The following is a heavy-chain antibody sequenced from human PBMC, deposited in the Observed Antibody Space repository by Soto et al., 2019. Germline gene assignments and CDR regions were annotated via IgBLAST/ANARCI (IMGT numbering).Heavy chain of an antibody. CDR1: GFNFRDYW. J-gene: IGHJ4*02. D-gene: IGHD3-10*01. Sequence: EVQLVESGGGLVQPGGSLRLSCAGSGFNFRDYWMNWVRQAPGKGLEWVANINQDGSQRYYVDSVRGRFTISRDNAKNSLYLAMNSLSAEDTAVYYCAKYTSADDYWGQGTLVTVSS. CDR3: AKYTSADDY. V-gene: IGHV3-7*01. CDR2: INQDGSQR.